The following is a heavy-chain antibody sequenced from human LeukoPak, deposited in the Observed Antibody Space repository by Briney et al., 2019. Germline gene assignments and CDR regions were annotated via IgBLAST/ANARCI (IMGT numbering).Heavy chain of an antibody. CDR2: ISGSGGST. CDR1: GFTFSSYA. Sequence: GSLRLSCAASGFTFSSYAMSWVRQAPGKGLEWVSAISGSGGSTCYADSVKGRFTISRDNSKNTLYLQMNSLRAEDTAVYYCAKDPESYGGNDAFDIWGQGTMVTVSS. V-gene: IGHV3-23*01. CDR3: AKDPESYGGNDAFDI. J-gene: IGHJ3*02. D-gene: IGHD5-18*01.